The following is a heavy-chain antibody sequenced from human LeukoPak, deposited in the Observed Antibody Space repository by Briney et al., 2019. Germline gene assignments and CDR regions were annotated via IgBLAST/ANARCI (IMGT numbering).Heavy chain of an antibody. CDR3: ARVYSSGWYFGYYYYYGMDV. CDR1: GYTFTSYG. Sequence: ASVKVSCKASGYTFTSYGISWVRQAPGQGLEWMGWISAYNGNTNYAQRLQGRVTMTTDTSTSTAYMELRSLRSDDTAVYYCARVYSSGWYFGYYYYYGMDVWGQGTTVTVSS. CDR2: ISAYNGNT. V-gene: IGHV1-18*01. J-gene: IGHJ6*02. D-gene: IGHD6-19*01.